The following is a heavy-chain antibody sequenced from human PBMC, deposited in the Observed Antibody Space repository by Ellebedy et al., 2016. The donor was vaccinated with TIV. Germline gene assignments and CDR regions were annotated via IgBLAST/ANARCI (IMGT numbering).Heavy chain of an antibody. Sequence: GESLKISXAASGFSFSYYWMSWVRQAPGKGLEWVANIKEDGSEQYYVGSVRGRFTISRDNAKNSLFMQMNSLRAEDTAVYYCARPYCGSSDCYIRDPFDIWGQGTVVTVSS. D-gene: IGHD2-2*02. J-gene: IGHJ3*02. CDR2: IKEDGSEQ. CDR1: GFSFSYYW. V-gene: IGHV3-7*01. CDR3: ARPYCGSSDCYIRDPFDI.